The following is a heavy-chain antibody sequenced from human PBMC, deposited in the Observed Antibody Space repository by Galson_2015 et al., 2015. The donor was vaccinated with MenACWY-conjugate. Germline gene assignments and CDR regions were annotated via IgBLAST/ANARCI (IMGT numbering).Heavy chain of an antibody. CDR1: GFTFRNYW. V-gene: IGHV3-7*03. CDR2: IKKDGSEK. CDR3: ARGHYGMDV. J-gene: IGHJ6*02. Sequence: SLRLSCAVSGFTFRNYWMTWVRQAPGKGLEWVASIKKDGSEKYYVDSVKGRFTISRDNTKNSMYLEMNSLRAEYTAVYYCARGHYGMDVWGQGTTVTASS.